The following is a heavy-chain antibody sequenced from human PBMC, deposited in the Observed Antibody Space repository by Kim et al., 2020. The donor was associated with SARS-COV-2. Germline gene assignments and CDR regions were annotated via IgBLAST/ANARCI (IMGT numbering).Heavy chain of an antibody. D-gene: IGHD6-13*01. Sequence: TYYAYPVKGRFTIYRDNSKHTLYLQMNSLRAEDTAVYYCARRYSSSLNDYWGQGTLVTVSS. CDR3: ARRYSSSLNDY. J-gene: IGHJ4*02. V-gene: IGHV3-66*01. CDR2: T.